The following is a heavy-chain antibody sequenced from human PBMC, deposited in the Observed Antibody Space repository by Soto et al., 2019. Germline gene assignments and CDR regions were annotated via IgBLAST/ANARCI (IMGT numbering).Heavy chain of an antibody. Sequence: GASVKVSCKASGYTFTGYYMHWVRQAPGQGLEWMGWINPNSGGTNYAQKFQGWVTMTRDTSISTAYMELSRLRSDDTAVYYCARDHYSNYYYYGMDVWGQGTTVTSP. CDR1: GYTFTGYY. CDR2: INPNSGGT. CDR3: ARDHYSNYYYYGMDV. J-gene: IGHJ6*02. D-gene: IGHD4-4*01. V-gene: IGHV1-2*04.